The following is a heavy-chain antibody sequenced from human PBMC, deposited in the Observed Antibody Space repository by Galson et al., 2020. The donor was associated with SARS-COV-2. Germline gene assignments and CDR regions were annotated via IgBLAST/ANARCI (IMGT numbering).Heavy chain of an antibody. CDR1: GFTFSSYG. V-gene: IGHV3-30*18. J-gene: IGHJ4*02. D-gene: IGHD3-10*01. CDR3: AKGVLVLLWFGELDY. CDR2: ISYDGSNK. Sequence: GESLKISCAASGFTFSSYGIHWVRQAPGKGLEWVAVISYDGSNKYYADSVKGRFTISRDNSKNTLYLQMNSLRAEDTAVYYCAKGVLVLLWFGELDYWGQGTLVTVSS.